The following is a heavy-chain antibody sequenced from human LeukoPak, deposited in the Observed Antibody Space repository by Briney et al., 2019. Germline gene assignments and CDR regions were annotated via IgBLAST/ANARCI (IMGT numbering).Heavy chain of an antibody. J-gene: IGHJ4*02. CDR2: IYPGDSDT. D-gene: IGHD3-22*01. CDR1: GYSFTSYW. CDR3: ARHLGRYCYDSSGYYYFDY. V-gene: IGHV5-51*01. Sequence: GESLKISCKGSGYSFTSYWIGWVRQMPGKGLEWMGIIYPGDSDTRYSPSFQGQVTISADKSISTAYLQWSSLKASDTAMYYCARHLGRYCYDSSGYYYFDYWGQGTLVTVSS.